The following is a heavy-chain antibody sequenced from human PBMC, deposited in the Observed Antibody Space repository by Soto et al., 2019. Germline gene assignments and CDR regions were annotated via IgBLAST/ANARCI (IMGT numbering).Heavy chain of an antibody. CDR1: GYTFTSYD. CDR3: ARGEVLRFLEWLLYYFDY. J-gene: IGHJ4*02. D-gene: IGHD3-3*01. Sequence: ASVKVSCKASGYTFTSYDINWVRQATGQGLEWMGWMNPNSGNTGYAQKFQGRVTMTRNTSISTAYMELSSLRSEDTAVYYCARGEVLRFLEWLLYYFDYWGQGTLVTVSS. CDR2: MNPNSGNT. V-gene: IGHV1-8*01.